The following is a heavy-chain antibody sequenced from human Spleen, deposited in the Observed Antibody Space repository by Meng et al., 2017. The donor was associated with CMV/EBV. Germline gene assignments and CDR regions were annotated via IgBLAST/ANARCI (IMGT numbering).Heavy chain of an antibody. CDR2: IVPVVLIP. CDR1: GGTITNYA. V-gene: IGHV1-69*10. D-gene: IGHD2-21*01. CDR3: AADSLGCGGECYYPFDF. Sequence: SVKVSCKASGGTITNYAISWVRQAPGQGLEWMGAIVPVVLIPSYPRKFQGRVTITADKSTTTAYMELRSLRSEDTAVYYCAADSLGCGGECYYPFDFWGQGTLVTVSS. J-gene: IGHJ4*02.